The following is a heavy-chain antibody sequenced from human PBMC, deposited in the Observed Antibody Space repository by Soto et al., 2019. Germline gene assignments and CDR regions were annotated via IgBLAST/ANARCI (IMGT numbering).Heavy chain of an antibody. Sequence: QVRLVQSGAEVKKPGSSVTVSCKASGGTFNTYTFSWVRQAPGQGLEWMGSILPILGSLNYAQRFQGRLSITADYSTTTAYMELSSLTSQDTAIYYCTRIPRYSFPTSDPLDNWGQGTLVTVSS. D-gene: IGHD4-4*01. J-gene: IGHJ4*02. CDR1: GGTFNTYT. V-gene: IGHV1-69*08. CDR3: TRIPRYSFPTSDPLDN. CDR2: ILPILGSL.